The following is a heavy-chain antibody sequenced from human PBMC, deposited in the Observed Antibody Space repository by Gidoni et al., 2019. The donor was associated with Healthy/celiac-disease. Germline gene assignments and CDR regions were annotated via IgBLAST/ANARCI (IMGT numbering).Heavy chain of an antibody. Sequence: EVQLLASGGRLVQSGASLILLSAASGFPFSSYAMSWVRQAPGKGLEWVSASSGRGSNTYYAGSVEDRFTIARDKSKITKYLQLNSLGAEDTAVYYCAKGGSCGYEVGFDYWGQGTLVTVSS. CDR2: SSGRGSNT. CDR1: GFPFSSYA. V-gene: IGHV3-23*01. CDR3: AKGGSCGYEVGFDY. J-gene: IGHJ4*02. D-gene: IGHD5-18*01.